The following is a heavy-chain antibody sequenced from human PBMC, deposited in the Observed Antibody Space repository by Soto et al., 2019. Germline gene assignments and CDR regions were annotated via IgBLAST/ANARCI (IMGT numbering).Heavy chain of an antibody. CDR2: ISGSGGSP. CDR1: GFTFSSYA. D-gene: IGHD5-18*01. CDR3: AKGGWGYSYGPIDY. J-gene: IGHJ4*02. Sequence: PXGSLILSCSASGFTFSSYAMSWVRQAPGKGLEWVSGISGSGGSPYYADSVKGRFTISRDNSKNTLYLQMNSLRAEDTAVYYCAKGGWGYSYGPIDYWGQGNLVTVSS. V-gene: IGHV3-23*01.